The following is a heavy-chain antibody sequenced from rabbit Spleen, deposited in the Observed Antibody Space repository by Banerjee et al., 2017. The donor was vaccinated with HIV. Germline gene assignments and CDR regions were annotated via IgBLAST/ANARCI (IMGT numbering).Heavy chain of an antibody. J-gene: IGHJ4*01. CDR1: GVSFSSRFY. CDR3: ARDLDGVIGWNFGW. CDR2: IDSGTSGDT. V-gene: IGHV1S40*01. Sequence: QSLEESGGDLVKPGASLTLTCTASGVSFSSRFYMCWVRQALGKGLEWIACIDSGTSGDTYYANWAKGRFTISKTSSTTVTLQMTSLTAADTATYFCARDLDGVIGWNFGWWGQGTLVTVS. D-gene: IGHD1-1*01.